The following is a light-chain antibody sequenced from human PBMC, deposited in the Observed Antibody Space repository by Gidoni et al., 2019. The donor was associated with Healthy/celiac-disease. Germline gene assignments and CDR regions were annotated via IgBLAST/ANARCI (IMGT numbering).Light chain of an antibody. Sequence: DIVMTQSPLSLPVTHGEPASITCRSSQSLLHSNGYNYLDWYLQKPGQSPQLLIYLGSNRASGVPDRFSGSGSGTDFTLKISRVEAEDVGVYYCMQDLQTPRTFGQGTKVEIK. CDR3: MQDLQTPRT. V-gene: IGKV2-28*01. CDR2: LGS. CDR1: QSLLHSNGYNY. J-gene: IGKJ1*01.